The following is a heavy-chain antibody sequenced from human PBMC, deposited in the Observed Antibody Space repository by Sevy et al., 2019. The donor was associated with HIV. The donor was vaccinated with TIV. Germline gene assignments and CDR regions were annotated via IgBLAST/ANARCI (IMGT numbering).Heavy chain of an antibody. CDR3: ARDSVLELPTTDAFDI. J-gene: IGHJ3*02. D-gene: IGHD1-7*01. V-gene: IGHV1-18*01. Sequence: ASVKVSCKASGYTFTSYGISWVRQAPGQGLEWMGWISAYNGNTNYSQKLQGRVTMTTDTSTSTAYMELRSLRSDDTAVYYCARDSVLELPTTDAFDIWGQGTMVTVSS. CDR2: ISAYNGNT. CDR1: GYTFTSYG.